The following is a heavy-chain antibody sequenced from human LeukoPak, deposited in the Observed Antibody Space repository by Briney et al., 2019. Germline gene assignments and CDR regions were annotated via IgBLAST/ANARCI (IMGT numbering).Heavy chain of an antibody. J-gene: IGHJ6*02. CDR3: AKARGLYYYYYGMDV. CDR1: GFTFSSYA. Sequence: GGSLRLSCAASGFTFSSYAMSWVRQAPGKGLEWVSAISGSGGGTYYADSVKGRFTISRDNSKNTLYLQMNSLRAEDTAVYYCAKARGLYYYYYGMDVWGQGTTVTVSS. V-gene: IGHV3-23*01. CDR2: ISGSGGGT.